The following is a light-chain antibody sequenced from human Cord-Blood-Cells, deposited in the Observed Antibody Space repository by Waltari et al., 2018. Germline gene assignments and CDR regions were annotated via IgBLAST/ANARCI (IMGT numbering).Light chain of an antibody. CDR3: SSYTSSSP. CDR2: DVS. J-gene: IGLJ1*01. V-gene: IGLV2-14*01. Sequence: QSALTQPASVSGSPGQSITISCTGTSSDVGGYNYVSWYQQHPGKAPKLMIYDVSKRPAWVSNRFSGSKSGNTASLTISGLQAEDEADYYCSSYTSSSPFGTGTKVTVL. CDR1: SSDVGGYNY.